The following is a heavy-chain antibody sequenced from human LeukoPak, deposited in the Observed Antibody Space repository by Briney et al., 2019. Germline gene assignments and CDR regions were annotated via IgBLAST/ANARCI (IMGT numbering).Heavy chain of an antibody. CDR3: ARVPGKYYYGSGSKYYYYYGMDV. Sequence: ASVKVSCKASGYTFTGYYTHWVRQAPGQGLEWMGWINPNSGGTNYAQKFQGRVTMTRDTSISTAYMELSRLRSDDTAVYYCARVPGKYYYGSGSKYYYYYGMDVWGQGTTVTVSS. V-gene: IGHV1-2*02. J-gene: IGHJ6*02. CDR1: GYTFTGYY. CDR2: INPNSGGT. D-gene: IGHD3-10*01.